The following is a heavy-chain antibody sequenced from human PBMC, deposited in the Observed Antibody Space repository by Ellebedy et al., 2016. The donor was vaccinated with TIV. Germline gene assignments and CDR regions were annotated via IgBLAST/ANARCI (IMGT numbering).Heavy chain of an antibody. CDR1: GFTFHSYG. J-gene: IGHJ5*02. CDR3: AKVLFAFGEFESPFDP. CDR2: IRYDGSDK. D-gene: IGHD3-10*01. V-gene: IGHV3-30*02. Sequence: GGSLRLSCAASGFTFHSYGMHWVRQAPGKGLEWVTFIRYDGSDKYYADSVKGRFTVSRDNSKNTLALQMNSLRLEDTAVYYCAKVLFAFGEFESPFDPWGPGTLVIVSS.